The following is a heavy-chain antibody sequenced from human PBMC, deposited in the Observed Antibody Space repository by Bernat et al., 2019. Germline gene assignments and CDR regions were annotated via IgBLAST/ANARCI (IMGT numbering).Heavy chain of an antibody. J-gene: IGHJ4*02. CDR2: IWYDGSNK. V-gene: IGHV3-33*08. CDR3: ARCITAAGTGAFDY. D-gene: IGHD6-13*01. Sequence: QVQLVESGGGLVKPGGSLRLSCAASGFTFSSYGMHWVRQAPGKGLEWVAVIWYDGSNKSYAESVKGRFTISRDNSKNTLYLQMNSLRAEDTAVYYCARCITAAGTGAFDYWGQGTLVTVSS. CDR1: GFTFSSYG.